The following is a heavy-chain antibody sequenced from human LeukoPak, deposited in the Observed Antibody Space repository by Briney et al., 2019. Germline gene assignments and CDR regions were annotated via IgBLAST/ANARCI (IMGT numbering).Heavy chain of an antibody. V-gene: IGHV3-23*01. CDR3: AKGGTTTITFDY. J-gene: IGHJ4*02. Sequence: AGGSLRLSCAASGFTFSSYAMSWVRQAPGKGLEWVSVVSGSGGDTYYRDSVKGRFTISRDNSKNTLYLQMNSLRAEDTAVYYCAKGGTTTITFDYWGQGTLVTVSS. D-gene: IGHD1-1*01. CDR1: GFTFSSYA. CDR2: VSGSGGDT.